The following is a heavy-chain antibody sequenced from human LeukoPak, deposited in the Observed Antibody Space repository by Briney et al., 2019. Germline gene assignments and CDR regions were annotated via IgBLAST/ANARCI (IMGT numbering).Heavy chain of an antibody. CDR1: GFTFSSYA. J-gene: IGHJ3*02. Sequence: GGSLRLSCAASGFTFSSYAMAWVRQAPGKGLDWVSRISGSGGSTYYADSVKGRFTISRDNSKKTLYLQVNSLRAEDTALYYCAKDMVAPQLVHDAFDIWGQGTMVTVSS. V-gene: IGHV3-23*01. D-gene: IGHD6-13*01. CDR2: ISGSGGST. CDR3: AKDMVAPQLVHDAFDI.